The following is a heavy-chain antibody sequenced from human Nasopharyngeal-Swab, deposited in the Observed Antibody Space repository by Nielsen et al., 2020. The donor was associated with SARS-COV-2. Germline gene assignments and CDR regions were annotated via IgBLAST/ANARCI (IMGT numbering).Heavy chain of an antibody. D-gene: IGHD1-26*01. V-gene: IGHV3-7*01. J-gene: IGHJ5*02. CDR2: IKGDGSDE. Sequence: GESLKISCVASGSSFRSYWMTWVRQAPGKGLEWVANIKGDGSDEKYADSVKGRFTISRDNARDSLFLQMHSLSVEDTAVYFCARLHSTATTESWGQGTRVTVSS. CDR1: GSSFRSYW. CDR3: ARLHSTATTES.